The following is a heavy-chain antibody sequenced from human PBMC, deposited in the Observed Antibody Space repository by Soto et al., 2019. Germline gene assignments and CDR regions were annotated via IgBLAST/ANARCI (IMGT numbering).Heavy chain of an antibody. V-gene: IGHV4-39*01. Sequence: SETLSLTCTVSGGSISSSSYYWGWIRRPPGKGLEWFGSIYYSGYTYYNPSLKSRVTISVDTSKNQFSLKLSSVTAADTAVYYCARHNGPLYVGYYYDMDVWGQGTTVTVSS. CDR1: GGSISSSSYY. J-gene: IGHJ6*02. D-gene: IGHD3-16*01. CDR2: IYYSGYT. CDR3: ARHNGPLYVGYYYDMDV.